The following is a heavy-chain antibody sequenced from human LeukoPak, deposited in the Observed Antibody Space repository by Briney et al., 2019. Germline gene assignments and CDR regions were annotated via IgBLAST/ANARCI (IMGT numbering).Heavy chain of an antibody. CDR3: TTDIIYGPGGYAFDY. J-gene: IGHJ4*02. D-gene: IGHD3-10*01. Sequence: GGSLRLSCAASGFTFNNASMNCVRHSPGKGRECVGRIRSKTNYRTTDYAAPVKGTFIIYKDDSTNTLYLQMNSLKPEETGVYYCTTDIIYGPGGYAFDYWGQGTLVTVSS. V-gene: IGHV3-15*01. CDR1: GFTFNNAS. CDR2: IRSKTNYRTT.